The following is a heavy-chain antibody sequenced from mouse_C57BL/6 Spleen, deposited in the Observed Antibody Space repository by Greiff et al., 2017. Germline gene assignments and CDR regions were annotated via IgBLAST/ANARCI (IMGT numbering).Heavy chain of an antibody. CDR2: IDPSDSYT. J-gene: IGHJ3*01. CDR1: GYTFTSYW. Sequence: QVQLQQPGAELVMPGASVKLSCKASGYTFTSYWMHWVKQRPGQGLEWIGEIDPSDSYTNYNQKFKGKSTLTVDKSSSTAYMQLSSLTSEDSAVYYCARGSGYSFAYWGQGTLVTVSA. CDR3: ARGSGYSFAY. D-gene: IGHD2-3*01. V-gene: IGHV1-69*01.